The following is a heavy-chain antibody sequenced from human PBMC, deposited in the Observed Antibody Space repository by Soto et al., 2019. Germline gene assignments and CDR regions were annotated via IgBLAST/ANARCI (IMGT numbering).Heavy chain of an antibody. V-gene: IGHV4-59*01. Sequence: QVQLQESRPGLVKPSETLSLTCTVSGGSISSYYWIWIRQPPGKGLEWIGYIYYSGSTNYTPSLNGRVTISVDTSKNPFSLKLSSVTAADTAVYYGARVAYYFDYWGQGTLVTVSS. CDR2: IYYSGST. CDR1: GGSISSYY. CDR3: ARVAYYFDY. J-gene: IGHJ4*02.